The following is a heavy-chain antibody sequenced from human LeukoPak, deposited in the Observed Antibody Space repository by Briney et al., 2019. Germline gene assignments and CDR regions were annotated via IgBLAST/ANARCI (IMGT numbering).Heavy chain of an antibody. J-gene: IGHJ4*02. V-gene: IGHV3-30*02. CDR1: GFTYSNYA. CDR3: AKDGDDYIDY. CDR2: IRYDGCDT. Sequence: GGSLRLSCAASGFTYSNYAMNWVRQAPGKGLEWVAFIRYDGCDTFYADFVKGRFTISRDNSKNTLSLQLNTLRPEDTAVYYFAKDGDDYIDYWGPGTLVTVSS. D-gene: IGHD3-16*01.